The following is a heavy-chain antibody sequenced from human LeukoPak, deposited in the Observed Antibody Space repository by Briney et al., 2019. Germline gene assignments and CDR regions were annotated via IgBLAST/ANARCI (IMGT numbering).Heavy chain of an antibody. Sequence: ASVKVSCKASGYTFTGYYMHWLRQAPGQGLEWMGWINPNSGGTNYAQKFQGRVTMTRDTSISTAYMELSRLRSDDTAVYYCAREYDSSGYFLYFDYWGQGTLVTVSS. D-gene: IGHD3-22*01. J-gene: IGHJ4*02. CDR2: INPNSGGT. CDR3: AREYDSSGYFLYFDY. CDR1: GYTFTGYY. V-gene: IGHV1-2*02.